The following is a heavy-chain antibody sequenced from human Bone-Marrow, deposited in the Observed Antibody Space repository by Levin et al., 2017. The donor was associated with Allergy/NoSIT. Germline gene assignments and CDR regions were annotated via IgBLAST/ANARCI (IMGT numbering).Heavy chain of an antibody. D-gene: IGHD3-10*01. CDR2: MFYSGYT. J-gene: IGHJ4*02. CDR3: ARAKIREVIPQCFFDY. Sequence: SQTLSLTCTVSGGSITNHYWSWIRLSPVKGLEWIGYMFYSGYTSYNPSLKSRVSISVDTSKKQFSLKMRSVTAADTAIYYCARAKIREVIPQCFFDYWGQGARVTVSS. V-gene: IGHV4-59*11. CDR1: GGSITNHY.